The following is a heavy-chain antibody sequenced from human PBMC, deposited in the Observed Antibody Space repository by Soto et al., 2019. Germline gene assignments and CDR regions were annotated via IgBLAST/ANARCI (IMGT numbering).Heavy chain of an antibody. D-gene: IGHD3-10*01. CDR1: GFTVSSNY. J-gene: IGHJ6*02. Sequence: VQLVETGGGLIQPGGSLRLSCAASGFTVSSNYMSWVRQAPGKGLEWVSVIYSGGSTYYADSVKGRITISRDNPKNPLYLQMNSLRAEDTAVYYCARDRGVSPPYYSYYGMDVWGQGNTVTVSS. CDR2: IYSGGST. CDR3: ARDRGVSPPYYSYYGMDV. V-gene: IGHV3-53*02.